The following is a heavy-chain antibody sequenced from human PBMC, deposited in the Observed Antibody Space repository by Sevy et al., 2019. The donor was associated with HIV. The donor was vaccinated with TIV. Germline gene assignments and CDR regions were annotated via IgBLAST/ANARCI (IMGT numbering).Heavy chain of an antibody. CDR3: ARDHLYGSGSYYHDYYYYYGMDV. CDR1: GFTFSSYW. V-gene: IGHV3-7*01. CDR2: IKQDGSEK. J-gene: IGHJ6*02. D-gene: IGHD3-10*01. Sequence: GGSLRLSCAASGFTFSSYWMSWVRQAPGKGLEWVANIKQDGSEKYYVDSVKGRFTISRDNAKNSLYLQMNSLRAEDTAVYHCARDHLYGSGSYYHDYYYYYGMDVWGQGTTVTVSS.